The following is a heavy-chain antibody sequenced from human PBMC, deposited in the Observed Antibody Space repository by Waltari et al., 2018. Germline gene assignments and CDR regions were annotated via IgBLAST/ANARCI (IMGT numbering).Heavy chain of an antibody. CDR1: AGSIITLNFY. V-gene: IGHV4-61*02. Sequence: QVQLQESGPGLAKASQTLSLPCDVPAGSIITLNFYWSWIRQPAGKGLEWIGRIYRSGVTDYNPSLRGRATMFLDMSKNQFSLTVDSLIAADTAVYYCAVSPDTATSRAAFHFWGPGTTVSVSS. CDR3: AVSPDTATSRAAFHF. D-gene: IGHD5-18*01. J-gene: IGHJ6*02. CDR2: IYRSGVT.